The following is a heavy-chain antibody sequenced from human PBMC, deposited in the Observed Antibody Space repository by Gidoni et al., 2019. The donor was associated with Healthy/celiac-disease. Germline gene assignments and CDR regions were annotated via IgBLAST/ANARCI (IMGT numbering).Heavy chain of an antibody. CDR1: GYTLTGYY. D-gene: IGHD3-22*01. Sequence: QVQLVQSGAEVKKPGASVKVSCKASGYTLTGYYMNWVRQAPGQGLEWMGWINPNSGGTNYAQKFQGRVTMTRDTSISTAYMELSRLRSDDTAVYYCASGSAYYYDSSGPFDYWGQGTLVTVSS. V-gene: IGHV1-2*02. CDR3: ASGSAYYYDSSGPFDY. CDR2: INPNSGGT. J-gene: IGHJ4*02.